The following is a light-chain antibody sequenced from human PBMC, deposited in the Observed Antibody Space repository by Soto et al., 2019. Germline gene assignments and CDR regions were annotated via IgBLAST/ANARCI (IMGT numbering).Light chain of an antibody. V-gene: IGLV2-14*01. CDR2: DVS. Sequence: QSALTQPASVSGSPGQSITISCTGTSSDVGGYNYVSWYQQHPGKAPKLMIYDVSYRPSGISSRFSGSKSGNTASLTISGLQAEDEADYYCSSYTSSSTLGVFGTGTQLTVL. J-gene: IGLJ1*01. CDR1: SSDVGGYNY. CDR3: SSYTSSSTLGV.